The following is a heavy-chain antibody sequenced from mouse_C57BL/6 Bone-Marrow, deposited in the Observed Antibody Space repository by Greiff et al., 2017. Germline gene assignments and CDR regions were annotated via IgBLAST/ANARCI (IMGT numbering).Heavy chain of an antibody. D-gene: IGHD1-1*01. CDR2: FYPGSGSI. J-gene: IGHJ2*01. CDR1: GYTFTEYT. V-gene: IGHV1-62-2*01. CDR3: ARHEDKMVTTVVEGYFDY. Sequence: QVQLQQSGAELVKPGASVKLSCKASGYTFTEYTIHWVKQRSGQGLEWIGWFYPGSGSIKSTEKFKDKDTLTADKSSSTVYMELSRLTSEDSAVYFCARHEDKMVTTVVEGYFDYWGQGTTLTVSS.